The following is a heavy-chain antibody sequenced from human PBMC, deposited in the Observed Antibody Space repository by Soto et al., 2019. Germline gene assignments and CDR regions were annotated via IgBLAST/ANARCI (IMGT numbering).Heavy chain of an antibody. CDR2: LYYGRSA. CDR3: ALRSMAVVPEY. J-gene: IGHJ4*02. Sequence: QVQLQESGPGLVKPSETLSLTCAVSGDSISSYYCMWIRQPPGKGLESIGYLYYGRSANYNPSLKSRVTLSMDTSTNQCSLTLSSMAAADTAVYYCALRSMAVVPEYWGQGTLVTVSS. V-gene: IGHV4-59*01. CDR1: GDSISSYY. D-gene: IGHD3-22*01.